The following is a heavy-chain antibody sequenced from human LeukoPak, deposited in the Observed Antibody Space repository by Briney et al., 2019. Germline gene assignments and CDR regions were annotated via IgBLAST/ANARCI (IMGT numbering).Heavy chain of an antibody. Sequence: SETLSLTCTVSGGSISSYYWSWIRQPAGKGLEWIGRIYTSGTTHHNPSLKSRVTMSVDTSKNQFSLKLSSVTAADTAVYYCARLSTVTTSFDYWGQGTLVTVPS. D-gene: IGHD4-17*01. CDR3: ARLSTVTTSFDY. V-gene: IGHV4-4*07. J-gene: IGHJ4*02. CDR1: GGSISSYY. CDR2: IYTSGTT.